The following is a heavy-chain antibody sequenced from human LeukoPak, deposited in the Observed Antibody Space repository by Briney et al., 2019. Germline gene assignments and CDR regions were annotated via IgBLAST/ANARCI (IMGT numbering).Heavy chain of an antibody. Sequence: GGSLRLSCAASGFTFSSYDMHWVRHATGKGLEWVSAIGTAGDTYYPGSVKGRFTISRESAKNSLYLRMNSLRAEDTAVYYCAKLLGYCSGGSCHDAFDIWGQGTMVTVSS. D-gene: IGHD2-15*01. CDR2: IGTAGDT. V-gene: IGHV3-13*01. CDR1: GFTFSSYD. CDR3: AKLLGYCSGGSCHDAFDI. J-gene: IGHJ3*02.